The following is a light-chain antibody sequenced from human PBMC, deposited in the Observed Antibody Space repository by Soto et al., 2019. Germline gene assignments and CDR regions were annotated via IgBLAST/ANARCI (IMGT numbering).Light chain of an antibody. CDR1: QSVSSSY. CDR3: QQYNNWPFT. J-gene: IGKJ5*01. CDR2: GAS. V-gene: IGKV3D-15*01. Sequence: EIVLTQSPGTLSLSTGERATLSGSASQSVSSSYLAWYQQKPGQAPRLLMYGASNRATGIPDRFSGSGSGTEFTLTISSLQSEDFAVYYCQQYNNWPFTFGPGTRLEI.